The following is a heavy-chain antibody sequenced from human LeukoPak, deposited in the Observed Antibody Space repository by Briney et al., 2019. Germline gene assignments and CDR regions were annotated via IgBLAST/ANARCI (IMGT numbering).Heavy chain of an antibody. CDR1: GGSINSYY. CDR2: IYSSGST. CDR3: ARVTAAGTSVVFDP. Sequence: SETLSLTCTVSGGSINSYYWSWIRQPAGKGLEWIGRIYSSGSTGYNPSLKSRVTMSVDTSMNQLSLKLNSVTAADTAVYYCARVTAAGTSVVFDPWGQGTLVTVSS. V-gene: IGHV4-4*07. D-gene: IGHD6-13*01. J-gene: IGHJ5*02.